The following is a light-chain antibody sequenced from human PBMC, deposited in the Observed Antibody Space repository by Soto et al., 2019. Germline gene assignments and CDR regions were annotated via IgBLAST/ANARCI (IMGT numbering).Light chain of an antibody. CDR2: KAS. V-gene: IGKV1-5*03. CDR3: QQYNSYSS. J-gene: IGKJ3*01. Sequence: DIQMIQSPSTLSASEGDTVTITCRASQRISGWLAWHQQKPGKAPKLLIYKASNLGGGVPSRFSGDGSGTEFTLTISSLQPEDSATYYCQQYNSYSSFGPGTKVDIK. CDR1: QRISGW.